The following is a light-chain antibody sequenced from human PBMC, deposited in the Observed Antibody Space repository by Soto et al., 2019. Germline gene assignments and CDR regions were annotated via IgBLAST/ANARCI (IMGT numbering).Light chain of an antibody. V-gene: IGKV1-9*01. J-gene: IGKJ2*01. CDR1: QGISSY. CDR2: AAS. CDR3: QQYDHLPPYT. Sequence: DIPLTQSPSFLSASVGDRVTITCRARQGISSYLAWYQQKPGKAPKLLIYAASTLQSGVPSRFSGSGSGTEFTLTISSLQPEAFAPYYCQQYDHLPPYTFGQGTKLEIK.